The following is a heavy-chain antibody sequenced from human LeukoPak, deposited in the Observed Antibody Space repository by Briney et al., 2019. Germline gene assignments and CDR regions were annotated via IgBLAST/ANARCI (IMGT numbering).Heavy chain of an antibody. J-gene: IGHJ4*02. V-gene: IGHV1-18*01. Sequence: ASVKVSCKASGYTFTSYGISWVRQAPGQGLEWMGWISAYNGNTNYAQKLQGRVTMTTDTSTSTAYMELRSLRSDDTAVYYCARWYYYDSSGYYDPLDYWGQGTLVTVSS. CDR1: GYTFTSYG. D-gene: IGHD3-22*01. CDR2: ISAYNGNT. CDR3: ARWYYYDSSGYYDPLDY.